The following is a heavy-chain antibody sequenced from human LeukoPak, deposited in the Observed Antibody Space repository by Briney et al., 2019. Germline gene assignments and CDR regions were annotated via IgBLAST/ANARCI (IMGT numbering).Heavy chain of an antibody. V-gene: IGHV4-39*07. D-gene: IGHD3-10*01. J-gene: IGHJ4*02. CDR1: GGSISSYY. CDR3: ARGPNYYGSGSYYNRDFDY. CDR2: IYYSGST. Sequence: SETLSLTCTVSGGSISSYYWGWIRQPPGKGLEWIGSIYYSGSTYYNPSLKSRVTISVDTFKNQFSLKLSSVTAADTAVYYCARGPNYYGSGSYYNRDFDYWGQGTLVTVSS.